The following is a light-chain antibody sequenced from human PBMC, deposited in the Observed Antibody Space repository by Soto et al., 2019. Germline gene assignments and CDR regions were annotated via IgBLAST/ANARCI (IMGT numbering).Light chain of an antibody. Sequence: EIVMKQSPGTLSLSPGEIATLSCSASQSVSSSYLAWYQQKPGQAPRLLIYGASSRATGIPDRFSGSGSGTDFTLTISRLEPEDFAVYYCQQYGYLPPTFGQGAKVDI. J-gene: IGKJ1*01. V-gene: IGKV3-20*01. CDR3: QQYGYLPPT. CDR2: GAS. CDR1: QSVSSSY.